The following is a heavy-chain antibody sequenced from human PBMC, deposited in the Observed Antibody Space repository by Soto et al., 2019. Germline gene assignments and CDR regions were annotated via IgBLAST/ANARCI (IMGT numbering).Heavy chain of an antibody. CDR3: AINYDFWSGYYPTLDY. CDR1: GFTFSSYA. CDR2: ISGSGGST. D-gene: IGHD3-3*01. J-gene: IGHJ4*02. Sequence: EVQLLESGGGLVQPGGSLRLSCAASGFTFSSYAMSWVRQAPGKGLEWVSAISGSGGSTYYADSVKVRFTISRDNSKNTLYLQMNSLRAEDTAVYYCAINYDFWSGYYPTLDYWGQGTLVTVSS. V-gene: IGHV3-23*01.